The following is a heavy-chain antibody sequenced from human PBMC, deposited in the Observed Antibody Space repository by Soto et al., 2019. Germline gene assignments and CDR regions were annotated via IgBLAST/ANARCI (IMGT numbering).Heavy chain of an antibody. CDR1: GFTFSSYA. D-gene: IGHD2-2*01. V-gene: IGHV3-30-3*01. J-gene: IGHJ4*02. Sequence: GGSLRLSCAASGFTFSSYAMHWVRQAPGKGLEWVAVISYDGSNKYYADSVKGRFTISRDNSKNTLYLQMNSLRAEDTAVYYCASQDIVVVPAAFDFDYWGQGTLVTVSS. CDR2: ISYDGSNK. CDR3: ASQDIVVVPAAFDFDY.